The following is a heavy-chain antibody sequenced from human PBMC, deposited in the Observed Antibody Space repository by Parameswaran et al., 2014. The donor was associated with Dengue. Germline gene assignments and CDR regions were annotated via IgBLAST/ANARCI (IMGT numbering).Heavy chain of an antibody. CDR2: ISWNSGSI. CDR3: AKDRCSGYDCGAFDI. D-gene: IGHD5-12*01. J-gene: IGHJ3*02. V-gene: IGHV3-9*01. Sequence: WIRQPPGKGLEWVSGISWNSGSIGYADSVKGRFTISRDNAKNSLYLQMNSLRAEDTALYYCAKDRCSGYDCGAFDIWGQGTMVTVSS.